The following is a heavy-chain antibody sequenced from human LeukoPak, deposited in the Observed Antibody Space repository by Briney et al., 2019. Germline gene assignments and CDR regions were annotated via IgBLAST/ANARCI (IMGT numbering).Heavy chain of an antibody. CDR1: GFTFGRHA. J-gene: IGHJ4*02. CDR2: IWYDGSNK. V-gene: IGHV3-33*07. Sequence: PGGSLRLSCEASGFTFGRHAMYWVRQAPGKGLEWVAVIWYDGSNKYYADSVKGRFTISRDNSKNTLYLQMNSLRAEDTAVYYCARAPVGYCSSTSCYFDYWGQGTLVTVSS. D-gene: IGHD2-2*01. CDR3: ARAPVGYCSSTSCYFDY.